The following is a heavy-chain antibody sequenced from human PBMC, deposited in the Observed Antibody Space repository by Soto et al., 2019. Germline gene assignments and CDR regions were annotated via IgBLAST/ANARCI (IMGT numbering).Heavy chain of an antibody. V-gene: IGHV1-58*01. Sequence: GASVKVSCKASGFTFTSSTVQWVRQARGQRLEWIGWIVVGSGNTNYAQKFQERVTITRDMSTSTAYMELSSLRSEDTAVYYCASNLGASPGVAFDIWGQGTMVTVSS. D-gene: IGHD1-26*01. CDR3: ASNLGASPGVAFDI. J-gene: IGHJ3*02. CDR2: IVVGSGNT. CDR1: GFTFTSST.